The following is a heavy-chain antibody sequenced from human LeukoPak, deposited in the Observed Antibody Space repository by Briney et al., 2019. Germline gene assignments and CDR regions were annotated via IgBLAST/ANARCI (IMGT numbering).Heavy chain of an antibody. CDR1: GGSISSYY. V-gene: IGHV4-34*01. CDR2: INHSGST. D-gene: IGHD2-2*01. Sequence: PSETLSLTCTVSGGSISSYYWSWIRQPPGKGLEWIGEINHSGSTNYNPSLKSRVTISVDTSKNQFSLELSSVTAADTAVYYCARGGSTSFGYWGQGTLVTVSS. J-gene: IGHJ4*02. CDR3: ARGGSTSFGY.